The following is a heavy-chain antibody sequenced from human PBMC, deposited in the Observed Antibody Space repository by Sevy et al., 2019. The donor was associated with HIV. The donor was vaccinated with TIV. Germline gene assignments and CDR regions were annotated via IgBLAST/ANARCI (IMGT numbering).Heavy chain of an antibody. CDR1: GFTFSNYN. Sequence: GGSLRLSCAASGFTFSNYNMNWVRQAPGKGLEWVSSITGSSNYIYYADSLKGRFTASRDKAKNSLYLQMNSLRAEDTAVYYCARDFPVGTTSTFDYWGQGTLVTVSS. D-gene: IGHD1-26*01. CDR2: ITGSSNYI. J-gene: IGHJ4*02. V-gene: IGHV3-21*01. CDR3: ARDFPVGTTSTFDY.